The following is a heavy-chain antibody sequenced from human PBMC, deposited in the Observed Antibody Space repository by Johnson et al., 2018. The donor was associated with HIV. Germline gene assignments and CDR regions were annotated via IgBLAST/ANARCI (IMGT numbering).Heavy chain of an antibody. CDR2: ISYDGSNK. CDR1: GFTFSSYA. J-gene: IGHJ3*02. V-gene: IGHV3-30-3*01. CDR3: ARPHPVGGGSWWYLGAFDI. Sequence: VQLVESGGGVVQPWRSLRLSCAASGFTFSSYAMHWVRQAPGKGLEWVAVISYDGSNKYYADSVKGRFTISSDNSKNTLYLQMNSLIAEDTAVYYCARPHPVGGGSWWYLGAFDIWGQGTMVTVSS. D-gene: IGHD2-15*01.